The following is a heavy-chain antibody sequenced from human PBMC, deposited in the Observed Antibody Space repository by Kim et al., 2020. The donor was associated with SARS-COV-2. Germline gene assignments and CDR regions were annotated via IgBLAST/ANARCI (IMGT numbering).Heavy chain of an antibody. D-gene: IGHD6-6*01. Sequence: GESLKISCQGSGYRFTDYWIGWVRQMPGKGLEWIGSIYPGDSDTRYSPSFQGQVTMSADKSISTAYLQWSNLKASDTAMYYCARRDVSSNDFDIWGQGTMVTVSS. CDR1: GYRFTDYW. CDR2: IYPGDSDT. CDR3: ARRDVSSNDFDI. V-gene: IGHV5-51*01. J-gene: IGHJ3*02.